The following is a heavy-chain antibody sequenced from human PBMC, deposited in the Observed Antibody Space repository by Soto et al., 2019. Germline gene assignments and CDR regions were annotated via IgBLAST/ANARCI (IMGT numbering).Heavy chain of an antibody. Sequence: PGGSLRLSCAASGFTFSSYAMSCVRQAPGKGLEWVSAISGSDGSTYYAGSVKGRFTLSSDNSKNTPYLQMKSLRADDSAIYYCAKDLKNLPRWFAYYYYYGMDVWGQGTAVTVSS. J-gene: IGHJ6*02. CDR3: AKDLKNLPRWFAYYYYYGMDV. D-gene: IGHD3-10*01. CDR1: GFTFSSYA. CDR2: ISGSDGST. V-gene: IGHV3-23*01.